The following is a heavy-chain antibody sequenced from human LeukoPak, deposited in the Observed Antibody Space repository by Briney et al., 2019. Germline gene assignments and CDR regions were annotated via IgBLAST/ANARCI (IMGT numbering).Heavy chain of an antibody. J-gene: IGHJ4*02. CDR2: INSDGGST. CDR3: ARGYSGTYRLGY. D-gene: IGHD1-26*01. Sequence: GGSLRLSCAASGFTFSSYWMHWVRQAPGKGLVWVSRINSDGGSTSYADSVEGRFSISRDNAKNTLYLQMNSLRAEDTAFYYCARGYSGTYRLGYWGQGTLVTVSS. V-gene: IGHV3-74*01. CDR1: GFTFSSYW.